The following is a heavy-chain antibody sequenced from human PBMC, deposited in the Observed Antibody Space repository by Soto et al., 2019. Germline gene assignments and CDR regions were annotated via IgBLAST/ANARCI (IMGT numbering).Heavy chain of an antibody. J-gene: IGHJ4*02. CDR3: GRAEYSYGCDY. Sequence: GGSLRLSCAASGFTFSNYWMNWVRQAPGKGLEWVANIKQDGSERYYVDSVKGRFTISRDNAKNSLYLQMDSLRAEDTAVYYCGRAEYSYGCDYWGQGTLVTVSS. CDR1: GFTFSNYW. CDR2: IKQDGSER. D-gene: IGHD5-18*01. V-gene: IGHV3-7*04.